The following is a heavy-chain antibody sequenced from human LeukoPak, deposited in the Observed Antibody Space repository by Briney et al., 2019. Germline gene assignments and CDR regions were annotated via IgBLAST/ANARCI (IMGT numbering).Heavy chain of an antibody. V-gene: IGHV1-24*01. J-gene: IGHJ3*02. CDR2: FDPEDGET. CDR3: ATGGYSYGPDAFDI. CDR1: GYTSTSYG. Sequence: ASVKVSCKASGYTSTSYGISWVRQAPGKGLEWLGGFDPEDGETIYAQKFQGRVTMTEDTSTDTAYMELSSLRSEDTAVYYCATGGYSYGPDAFDIWGQGTMVTVSS. D-gene: IGHD5-18*01.